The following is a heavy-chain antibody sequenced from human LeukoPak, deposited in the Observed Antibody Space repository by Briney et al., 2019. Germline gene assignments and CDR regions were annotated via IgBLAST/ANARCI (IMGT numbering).Heavy chain of an antibody. V-gene: IGHV3-23*01. CDR3: AKLGHGGYYSYMDV. J-gene: IGHJ6*03. Sequence: GGSLTLSRALSVLPFANYPMTWVRPAPGKGVEGVSSISSDGTTYYAHSVKGRFTLSRDNSKNTLYLQMGSLRADDTAVYYCAKLGHGGYYSYMDVWGKGTTVTVSS. D-gene: IGHD3-16*01. CDR1: VLPFANYP. CDR2: ISSDGTT.